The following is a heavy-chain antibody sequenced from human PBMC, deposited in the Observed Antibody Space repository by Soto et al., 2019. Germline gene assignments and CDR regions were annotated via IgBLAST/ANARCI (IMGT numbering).Heavy chain of an antibody. J-gene: IGHJ4*02. CDR2: VYYRGRS. Sequence: SATLSLTCTVSGGSVSNSNYYWGWIRQSPGKGLGWIGSVYYRGRSYSKSSVKSRVTISVDTSKNQFSLNLNSVTASDTAVYYCVSQRTSVLTQAYFDYWGPGALVTVS. CDR1: GGSVSNSNYY. V-gene: IGHV4-39*01. D-gene: IGHD2-8*01. CDR3: VSQRTSVLTQAYFDY.